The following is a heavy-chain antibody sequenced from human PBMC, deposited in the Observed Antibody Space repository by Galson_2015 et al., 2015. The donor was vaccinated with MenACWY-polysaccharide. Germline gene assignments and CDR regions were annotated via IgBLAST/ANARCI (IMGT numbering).Heavy chain of an antibody. D-gene: IGHD6-13*01. V-gene: IGHV3-23*01. Sequence: LRLSCAASGFTFRNYAMSWVRQAPGKGLEWVSTTSGNGAKTFYTDSVKGRFTISRDNSKNTLYLQMNRLRPEDTAIYYCAKEQWGSNEYWGQGTLVTVSS. CDR3: AKEQWGSNEY. CDR2: TSGNGAKT. CDR1: GFTFRNYA. J-gene: IGHJ4*02.